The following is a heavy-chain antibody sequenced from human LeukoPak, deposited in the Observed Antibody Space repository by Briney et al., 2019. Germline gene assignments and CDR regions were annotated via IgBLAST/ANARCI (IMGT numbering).Heavy chain of an antibody. D-gene: IGHD2-15*01. J-gene: IGHJ4*02. V-gene: IGHV1-2*02. CDR2: INPDTGGT. CDR1: GYTFTGYY. CDR3: ARAAGGFATGGFDY. Sequence: ASVTVSCKASGYTFTGYYIHWGRQAPGQGLEWMGWINPDTGGTDYAQKFQGRVPMTRDTSISTAYMDLSRLRSDDTAVYYCARAAGGFATGGFDYWGRGTLFTVSS.